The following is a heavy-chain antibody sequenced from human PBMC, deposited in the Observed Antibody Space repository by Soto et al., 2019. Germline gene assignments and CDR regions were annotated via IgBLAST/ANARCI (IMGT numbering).Heavy chain of an antibody. Sequence: QVQLVQSGAEVKKPGSSVTVSCKASGGTFSSYAFSWVRQAPGQGLEWMGRIIPSLGITNYAQRFQGRITITADKSTSTSYMELSSLRSEDTAVYYCAKPDGYNPSSMDVWGQGTTVTVSS. CDR2: IIPSLGIT. D-gene: IGHD5-12*01. CDR3: AKPDGYNPSSMDV. J-gene: IGHJ6*02. CDR1: GGTFSSYA. V-gene: IGHV1-69*02.